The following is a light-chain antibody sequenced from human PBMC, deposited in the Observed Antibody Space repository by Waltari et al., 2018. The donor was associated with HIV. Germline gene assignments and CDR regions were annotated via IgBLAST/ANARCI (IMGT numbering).Light chain of an antibody. CDR2: DVS. CDR3: SSYTSSSTHNYV. J-gene: IGLJ1*01. CDR1: SSDVGGSNY. Sequence: QSALTQPASVSGSPGQSITIPCTGTSSDVGGSNYVPWYQQHPGKAPKLMIYDVSNRPSGVSNRFSGSKSGNTASLTISGLQAEDEADYYCSSYTSSSTHNYVFGTGTKVTVL. V-gene: IGLV2-14*01.